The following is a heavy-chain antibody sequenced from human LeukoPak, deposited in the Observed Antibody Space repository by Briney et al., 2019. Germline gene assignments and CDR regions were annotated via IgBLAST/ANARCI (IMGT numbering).Heavy chain of an antibody. J-gene: IGHJ6*03. CDR3: ARGAGYSSSWYGSVLFGVRGYYYMDV. Sequence: ASVKVSCKASGYTFTSYAMNWVRQAPGQGLEWMGWINTNTGNPTYAQGFTGRFVFSLDTSVSTAYLQISSLKAEDTAVYYCARGAGYSSSWYGSVLFGVRGYYYMDVWGKGTTVTVSS. V-gene: IGHV7-4-1*02. D-gene: IGHD6-13*01. CDR2: INTNTGNP. CDR1: GYTFTSYA.